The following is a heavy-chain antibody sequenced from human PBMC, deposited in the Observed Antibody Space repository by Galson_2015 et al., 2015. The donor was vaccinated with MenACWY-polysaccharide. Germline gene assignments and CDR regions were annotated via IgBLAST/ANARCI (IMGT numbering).Heavy chain of an antibody. Sequence: SLRLSCAASGFTFSSYWMHWVRQAPGKGLVWVSRNSPTTGNTYYADSVRGRFTISRDNSKNTLYLQMDSLRAEDTALYYCAKGAAHYGSGNYYDYWGQGTQVTVSS. CDR2: NSPTTGNT. D-gene: IGHD3-10*01. CDR3: AKGAAHYGSGNYYDY. CDR1: GFTFSSYW. V-gene: IGHV3-23*01. J-gene: IGHJ4*02.